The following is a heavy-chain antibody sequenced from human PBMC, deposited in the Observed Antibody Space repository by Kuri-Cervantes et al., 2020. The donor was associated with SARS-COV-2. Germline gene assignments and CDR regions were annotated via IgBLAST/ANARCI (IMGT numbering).Heavy chain of an antibody. D-gene: IGHD3-10*01. J-gene: IGHJ4*02. CDR3: AKASMVRGVFPAAFDY. CDR2: IGTAGDT. V-gene: IGHV3-13*03. CDR1: GFTFSSYD. Sequence: GESLKISCAACGFTFSSYDMHWVRQATGKGLEWVSAIGTAGDTYCPGSVKGQFTISRENAKNSLYLQMNSLRAEDTAVYYCAKASMVRGVFPAAFDYWGQGTLVTVSS.